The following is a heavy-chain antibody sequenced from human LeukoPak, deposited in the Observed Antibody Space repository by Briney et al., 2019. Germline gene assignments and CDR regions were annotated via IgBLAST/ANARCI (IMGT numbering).Heavy chain of an antibody. V-gene: IGHV4-59*08. D-gene: IGHD1-26*01. CDR3: AKNRPVGATNRVFDY. CDR2: IHYSGNT. CDR1: GGSISSYY. J-gene: IGHJ4*02. Sequence: SETLSLTCTVSGGSISSYYWSWIRQPPGRGLEWIGYIHYSGNTYYNPSLKSRVTMSVDTSKNQFSLKLSSVTAADTAVYYCAKNRPVGATNRVFDYWGQGTLVTVSS.